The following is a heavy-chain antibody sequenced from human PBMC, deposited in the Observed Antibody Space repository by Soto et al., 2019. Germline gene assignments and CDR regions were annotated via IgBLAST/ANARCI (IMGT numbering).Heavy chain of an antibody. CDR2: ISGSGGST. D-gene: IGHD3-10*01. V-gene: IGHV3-23*01. CDR1: GFTFSSYA. Sequence: GGSLRLSCAASGFTFSSYAMSWVRQAPGEGLEWVSAISGSGGSTYYADSVKGRFTISRDNTKNSLYLQMNSLRAEDTAMYYCARVLYGSGTNWFDPWGQGALVTVSS. J-gene: IGHJ5*02. CDR3: ARVLYGSGTNWFDP.